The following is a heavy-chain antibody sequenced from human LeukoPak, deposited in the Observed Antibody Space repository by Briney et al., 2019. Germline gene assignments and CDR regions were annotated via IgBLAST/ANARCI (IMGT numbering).Heavy chain of an antibody. Sequence: PGGSLRLSCAASGFTFSSYWMSWVRQAPGKGLEWVANIKQDGGEKYYVDSEKGRFTISRDNAKNSLYLQMNSLRAEDTAVYYCAREEQWLVTHFDYWGQGTLVTVSS. J-gene: IGHJ4*02. CDR2: IKQDGGEK. D-gene: IGHD6-19*01. V-gene: IGHV3-7*01. CDR1: GFTFSSYW. CDR3: AREEQWLVTHFDY.